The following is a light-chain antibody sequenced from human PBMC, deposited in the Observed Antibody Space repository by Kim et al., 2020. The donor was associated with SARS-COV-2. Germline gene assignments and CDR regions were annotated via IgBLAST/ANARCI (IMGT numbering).Light chain of an antibody. J-gene: IGKJ2*01. CDR3: QQYYTTPYT. CDR2: WSS. Sequence: DIVMTQSPESLAVSLGERATINCKSSQSVLFSANNKNHLAWYQQKPGQPPKLLFYWSSTRASGDPDRFSGSGSGTDFSLTITSLQADDVAIYYCQQYYTTPYTVGQGTKLEI. CDR1: QSVLFSANNKNH. V-gene: IGKV4-1*01.